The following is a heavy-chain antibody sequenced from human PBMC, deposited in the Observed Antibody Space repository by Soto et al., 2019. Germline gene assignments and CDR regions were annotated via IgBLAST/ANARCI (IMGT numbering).Heavy chain of an antibody. J-gene: IGHJ4*02. CDR3: XXXXXXXXXXX. V-gene: IGHV3-30*03. CDR2: ISYDGSNK. Sequence: QVQLVESGGGVVQPGRSLRLSCAASGFTFSSYGMHWVRQAPGKGLEWVAVISYDGSNKYYADSVKGRFTISRDNSKNTLYLQMSSLRAEDTXXXXXXXXXXXXXXXXXGQGTLVTVSS. CDR1: GFTFSSYG.